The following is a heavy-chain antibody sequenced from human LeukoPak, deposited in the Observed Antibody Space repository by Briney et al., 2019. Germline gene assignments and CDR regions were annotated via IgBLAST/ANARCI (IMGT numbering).Heavy chain of an antibody. Sequence: GRSLRLSCVVSGFTFSSFDMHWVRQAPGKGLEWVAAIAYDGSNKYYADSVKGRVTISRDNAKSSLFLQMNSLRAEDTGVYYCARATFSSSGHSYWGQGTLVTVSS. CDR3: ARATFSSSGHSY. CDR1: GFTFSSFD. D-gene: IGHD6-13*01. J-gene: IGHJ4*02. CDR2: IAYDGSNK. V-gene: IGHV3-30*03.